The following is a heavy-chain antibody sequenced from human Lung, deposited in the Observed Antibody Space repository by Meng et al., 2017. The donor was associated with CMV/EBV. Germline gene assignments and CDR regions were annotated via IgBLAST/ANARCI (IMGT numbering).Heavy chain of an antibody. CDR3: ARSYSYGWGPYYYYYGMDV. CDR1: GGSFSGYY. Sequence: SETLSLTXAVYGGSFSGYYWSWIRQPPGKGLGWIGEINHSGSTNYNPSLKSRVTISVDTSKNQFSLKLSSVTAADTAVYYCARSYSYGWGPYYYYYGMDVWGQGTTVTVSS. D-gene: IGHD5-18*01. CDR2: INHSGST. J-gene: IGHJ6*02. V-gene: IGHV4-34*01.